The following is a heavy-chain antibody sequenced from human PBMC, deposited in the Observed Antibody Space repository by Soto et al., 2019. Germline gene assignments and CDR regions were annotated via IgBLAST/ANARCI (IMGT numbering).Heavy chain of an antibody. CDR2: LSGSGVST. CDR3: AKIESRFFYDSTGYYPFDY. Sequence: QLLESGGGLVQPGGSLRLSCVASGFPFSNYAMTWVRQAPGKGLEWVSALSGSGVSTYYADSVMGRFTISRDNSKNTVYLQMNSLRAEDTAVYYCAKIESRFFYDSTGYYPFDYWGQGTLVTVSP. CDR1: GFPFSNYA. V-gene: IGHV3-23*01. J-gene: IGHJ4*02. D-gene: IGHD3-22*01.